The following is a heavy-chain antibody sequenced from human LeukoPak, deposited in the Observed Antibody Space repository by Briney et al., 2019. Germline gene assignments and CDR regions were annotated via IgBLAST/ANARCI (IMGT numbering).Heavy chain of an antibody. CDR1: GGTFSSYA. V-gene: IGHV1-69*13. J-gene: IGHJ4*02. Sequence: SVKVSCKASGGTFSSYAISWVRQAPGQGLEWMGGIIPIFGTANYAQKFQGRVTITADESTSTANMELSSLRSEDTAVYYCARDHFGGLTVTPGVWYFDYWGQGTLVTVSS. CDR3: ARDHFGGLTVTPGVWYFDY. D-gene: IGHD4-11*01. CDR2: IIPIFGTA.